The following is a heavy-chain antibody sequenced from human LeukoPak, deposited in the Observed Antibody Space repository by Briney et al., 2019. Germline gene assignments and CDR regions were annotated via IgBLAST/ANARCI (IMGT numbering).Heavy chain of an antibody. V-gene: IGHV1-69*05. CDR3: ARLGIVATINNYFDY. D-gene: IGHD5-12*01. Sequence: SVKVSCKASGGTFSSYAISWVRQAPGQGLEWMGGIIPIFGTANYAQKFQGRVTITTDESTSTAYMELSSLRSEDTAVYYCARLGIVATINNYFDYWGQGTLVTVSS. CDR1: GGTFSSYA. CDR2: IIPIFGTA. J-gene: IGHJ4*02.